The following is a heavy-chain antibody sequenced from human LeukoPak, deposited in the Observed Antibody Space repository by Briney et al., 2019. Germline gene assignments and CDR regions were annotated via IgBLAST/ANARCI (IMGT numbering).Heavy chain of an antibody. CDR2: ISSGSTII. CDR1: GFTFSSHS. Sequence: GGSLRLSCAASGFTFSSHSMNWVRQAPGKGLEWVSYISSGSTIIHYADSVKGRFTISRDDAKNSLYLQMNSLRAEDTAVYYCAKVPRQHDNWFDPWGQGTLVTVSS. CDR3: AKVPRQHDNWFDP. V-gene: IGHV3-48*01. J-gene: IGHJ5*02. D-gene: IGHD6-13*01.